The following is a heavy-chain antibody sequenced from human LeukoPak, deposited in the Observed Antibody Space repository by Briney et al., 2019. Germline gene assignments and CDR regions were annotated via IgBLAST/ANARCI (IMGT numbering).Heavy chain of an antibody. Sequence: ASVKVSCKASGGTFSSYAISWVRQAPGQGLEWMGGIIPIFGTANYAQKFQGRVTITADESTSTAYMELSSLRSEDTAVYYCARVNTWGLDYYYYMDVWGKGTTVTVSS. CDR1: GGTFSSYA. J-gene: IGHJ6*03. CDR3: ARVNTWGLDYYYYMDV. V-gene: IGHV1-69*13. CDR2: IIPIFGTA. D-gene: IGHD7-27*01.